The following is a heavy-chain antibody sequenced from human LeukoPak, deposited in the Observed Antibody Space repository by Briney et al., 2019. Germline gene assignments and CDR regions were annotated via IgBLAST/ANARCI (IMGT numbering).Heavy chain of an antibody. CDR1: GDSVSSNSAA. Sequence: SQTLSLTCAISGDSVSSNSAAWNWIRQSPSRGLEWLGRTYYRSKWYNDYAVSVKSRITINPDTSKNQFSLQLNSVTPEDTAVYYCARDSGNSGYDYSYYYGMDVWGQGTTVTVFS. J-gene: IGHJ6*02. CDR2: TYYRSKWYN. V-gene: IGHV6-1*01. D-gene: IGHD5-12*01. CDR3: ARDSGNSGYDYSYYYGMDV.